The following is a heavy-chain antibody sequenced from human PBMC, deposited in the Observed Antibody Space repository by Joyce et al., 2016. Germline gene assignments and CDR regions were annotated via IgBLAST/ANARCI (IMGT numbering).Heavy chain of an antibody. CDR3: ARYSVVDIVATTVRYYFDY. J-gene: IGHJ4*02. V-gene: IGHV4-31*03. CDR2: IYYSRST. D-gene: IGHD5-12*01. Sequence: QVQLQESGPRLVTPSQTLSLTCTVSGGSISSGGYYWSWIRQHPGKGLEWIGYIYYSRSTYYSPALKGRVTISVDTSKNQFSLKLASVTAADTAVYDCARYSVVDIVATTVRYYFDYWGQGALVTVSS. CDR1: GGSISSGGYY.